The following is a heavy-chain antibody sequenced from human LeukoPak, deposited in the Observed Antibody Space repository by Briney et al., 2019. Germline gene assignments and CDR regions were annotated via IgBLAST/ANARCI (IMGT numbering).Heavy chain of an antibody. CDR3: ARDANYHVSSDYYDAFDI. CDR2: INQDGSEK. J-gene: IGHJ3*02. D-gene: IGHD3-22*01. V-gene: IGHV3-7*01. CDR1: GFTFSSYW. Sequence: GGSLRLSCAASGFTFSSYWMTWVRQSPGKGLEWVANINQDGSEKSYVDSVKGRFTISRDNAKNSLHLQMNSLRGEDTAVYYCARDANYHVSSDYYDAFDIWGQGTMVTVSS.